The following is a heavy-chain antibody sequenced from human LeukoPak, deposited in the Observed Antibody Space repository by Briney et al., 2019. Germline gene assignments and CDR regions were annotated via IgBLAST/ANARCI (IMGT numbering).Heavy chain of an antibody. V-gene: IGHV3-11*04. CDR1: GFTFSDYY. D-gene: IGHD5-12*01. CDR3: AREVPIVATIESGIDYDY. CDR2: ISSSGSTI. Sequence: EPGGSLRLSCAASGFTFSDYYMSWIRQAPGKGLEWVSYISSSGSTIYYADSVKGRFTISRDNSKNTLYLQMNSLRAEDTAVYYCAREVPIVATIESGIDYDYWGQGTLVTVSS. J-gene: IGHJ4*02.